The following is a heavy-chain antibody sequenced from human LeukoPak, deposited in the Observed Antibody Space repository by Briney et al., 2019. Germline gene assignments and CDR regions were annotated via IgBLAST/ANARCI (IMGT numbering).Heavy chain of an antibody. CDR1: GGSISSSSYY. Sequence: PSETLSLTCTVSGGSISSSSYYWGWIRQPPGKGLEWIGSIYYSGSTYYNPSLKSRVTISVDTSKNQFSLKLSSMTAADTAVYYCAGGHYPLEYWGQGTLVTVSS. D-gene: IGHD1-26*01. V-gene: IGHV4-39*07. CDR2: IYYSGST. J-gene: IGHJ4*02. CDR3: AGGHYPLEY.